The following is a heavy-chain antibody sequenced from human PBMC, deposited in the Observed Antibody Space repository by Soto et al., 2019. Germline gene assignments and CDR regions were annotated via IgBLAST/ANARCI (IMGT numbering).Heavy chain of an antibody. Sequence: SETLSLTCTVSGGSISGYYWSWIRQPPGKGLEWIGYIYYTGRTYYNPSLESRVTFSVDTSKNQFSLKLSSVTAADTAVYYCARDVTSNHNCFALWGHGTLVTVSS. J-gene: IGHJ5*02. CDR2: IYYTGRT. D-gene: IGHD2-2*01. V-gene: IGHV4-59*12. CDR3: ARDVTSNHNCFAL. CDR1: GGSISGYY.